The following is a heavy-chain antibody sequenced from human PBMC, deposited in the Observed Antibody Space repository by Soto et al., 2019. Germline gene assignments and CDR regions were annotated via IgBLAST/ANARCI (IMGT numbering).Heavy chain of an antibody. CDR3: ARVIGSGYLNWSGYFDY. CDR2: IIPIFGTA. D-gene: IGHD3-22*01. J-gene: IGHJ4*02. Sequence: QVQLVQSGAEVKKPGSSVKVSCKASGGTFSSYAISWVRQAPGQGLEWMGGIIPIFGTANYAQKFQGRVTITADESTSTAYMELSSLRSEDTAVYYWARVIGSGYLNWSGYFDYWGQGTLVTVSS. V-gene: IGHV1-69*01. CDR1: GGTFSSYA.